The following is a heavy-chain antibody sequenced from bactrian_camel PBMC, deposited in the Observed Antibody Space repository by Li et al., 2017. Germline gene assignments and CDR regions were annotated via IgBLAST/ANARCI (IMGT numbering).Heavy chain of an antibody. CDR1: GYHSYSYC. V-gene: IGHV3S53*01. D-gene: IGHD5*01. J-gene: IGHJ4*01. CDR2: MDIGRRT. CDR3: AAGRLGGPAYGRFDLRSYTF. Sequence: HVQLVESGGGSVQAGGSLRLSCAASGYHSYSYCMGWFRQAPGKEREGVATMDIGRRTNHADSVKGRFTTSRDDAKSTVYLQMNSLQIEDTAMYYCAAGRLGGPAYGRFDLRSYTFWGQGTQVTVS.